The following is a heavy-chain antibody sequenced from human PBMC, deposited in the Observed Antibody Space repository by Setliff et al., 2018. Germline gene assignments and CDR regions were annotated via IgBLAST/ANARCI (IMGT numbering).Heavy chain of an antibody. Sequence: SVKVSCKASGYPFISYDINWVRQAPGQGLEWMGGLIPMFGTPGYAQKFQDRVTITTDESTGTAYMELRSLKSDDTAVYYCVRGSGPWVVVAIPFDRWGQGTLVTV. CDR1: GYPFISYD. V-gene: IGHV1-69*05. CDR3: VRGSGPWVVVAIPFDR. J-gene: IGHJ4*02. CDR2: LIPMFGTP. D-gene: IGHD2-2*02.